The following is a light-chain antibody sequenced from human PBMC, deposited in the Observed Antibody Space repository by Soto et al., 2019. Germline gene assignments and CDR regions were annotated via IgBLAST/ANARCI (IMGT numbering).Light chain of an antibody. Sequence: QSALAQPASVSGSPGQSVTISCTGTSSDVGAYNSVSWYQQHPDKAPQLMIYKGTQRPSGVSNRFSGSTSGNAASLTISGLQADDEADYFCCSSAPESTYVFGTGTKLTVL. CDR1: SSDVGAYNS. CDR2: KGT. V-gene: IGLV2-23*01. CDR3: CSSAPESTYV. J-gene: IGLJ1*01.